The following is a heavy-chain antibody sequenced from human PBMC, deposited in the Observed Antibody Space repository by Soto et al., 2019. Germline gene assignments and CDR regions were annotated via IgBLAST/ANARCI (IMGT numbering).Heavy chain of an antibody. CDR1: GFTFSSYG. CDR2: ISYDGSNK. CDR3: AKEYGSIWIDH. D-gene: IGHD6-13*01. V-gene: IGHV3-30*18. J-gene: IGHJ4*02. Sequence: GGSLRLSCAASGFTFSSYGMHWVRQAPGKGLEWVAVISYDGSNKYYADSVKGRFTISRDNSRNTLFLQLNSLRDEDTAVYYCAKEYGSIWIDHWGQGTPVTVSS.